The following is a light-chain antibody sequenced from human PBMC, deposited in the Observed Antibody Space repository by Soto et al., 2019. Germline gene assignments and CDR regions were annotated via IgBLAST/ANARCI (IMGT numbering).Light chain of an antibody. V-gene: IGLV2-11*01. CDR1: SSDVGGYNF. J-gene: IGLJ1*01. Sequence: QSVLTQPRSVSGSPGQSVTISCPGTSSDVGGYNFVSWYQQHPGKAPKLMIYDVSRRPSGVPDRFSGSKSGNTASLTISGLQAEDGADYYCYSYAGTYTGYVFGTGTKVTVL. CDR2: DVS. CDR3: YSYAGTYTGYV.